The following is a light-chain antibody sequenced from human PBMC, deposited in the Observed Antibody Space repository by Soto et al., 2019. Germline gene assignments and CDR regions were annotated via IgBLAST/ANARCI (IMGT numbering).Light chain of an antibody. Sequence: EIVLTQSPGTLSLSPGERATLSYRASQSVSCSYLAWYQQKPGQAARLLIYSASSRATGIPDRFSGSGSGTDFTLTISRLEPEDFAVYYCQQYGSSPWTFGQGTKVDIK. V-gene: IGKV3-20*01. CDR3: QQYGSSPWT. CDR2: SAS. J-gene: IGKJ1*01. CDR1: QSVSCSY.